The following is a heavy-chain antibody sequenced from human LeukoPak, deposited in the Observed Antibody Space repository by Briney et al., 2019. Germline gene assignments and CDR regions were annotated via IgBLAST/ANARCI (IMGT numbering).Heavy chain of an antibody. CDR3: ARALGYCSSTSCCNYYYYGMDV. CDR1: GGSISSSNW. J-gene: IGHJ6*02. D-gene: IGHD2-2*01. CDR2: INYSGST. Sequence: NSSETLSLTCAVSGGSISSSNWWGWVRQPPGKGLEWIGEINYSGSTNYNPSLKSRVTISVDTSKNQFSLKLSSVTAADTAVYCCARALGYCSSTSCCNYYYYGMDVWGQGTTVTVSS. V-gene: IGHV4-4*01.